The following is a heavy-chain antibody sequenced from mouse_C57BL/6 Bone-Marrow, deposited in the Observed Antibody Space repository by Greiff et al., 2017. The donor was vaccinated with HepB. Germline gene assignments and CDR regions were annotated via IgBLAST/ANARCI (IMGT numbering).Heavy chain of an antibody. Sequence: QVQLKESGAELARPGASVKMSCKASGYTFTSYTMHWVKQRPGQGLEWIGYINPSSGYTKYNQKFKDKATLTADKSSSTAYIQLSSLTSEDSAVYYCVYDGYYWFAYWGQGTLVTVSA. CDR2: INPSSGYT. D-gene: IGHD2-3*01. V-gene: IGHV1-4*01. J-gene: IGHJ3*01. CDR3: VYDGYYWFAY. CDR1: GYTFTSYT.